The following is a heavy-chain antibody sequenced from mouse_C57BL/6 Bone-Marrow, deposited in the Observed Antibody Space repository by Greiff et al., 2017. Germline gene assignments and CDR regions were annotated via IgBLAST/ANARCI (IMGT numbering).Heavy chain of an antibody. Sequence: QVQLQQSGAELVRPGASVKLSCKASGYTFTDYYIHWVKQRPGQGLEWIARIYPGSGNTYYNEKFKGKATLTAGKSSSTAYMQLSSLTSEDSAVYFCARSSTGTLLFDYWGQGTTLTVSS. J-gene: IGHJ2*01. D-gene: IGHD4-1*02. V-gene: IGHV1-76*01. CDR2: IYPGSGNT. CDR1: GYTFTDYY. CDR3: ARSSTGTLLFDY.